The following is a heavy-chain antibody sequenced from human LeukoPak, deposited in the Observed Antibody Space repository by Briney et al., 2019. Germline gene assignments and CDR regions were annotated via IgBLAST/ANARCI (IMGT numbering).Heavy chain of an antibody. V-gene: IGHV1-69*13. CDR1: GGTLSSYA. CDR3: ASDDCSSTSCYSAGYYYYYGMDV. J-gene: IGHJ6*02. Sequence: SVNVSCKASGGTLSSYAISWVRQAPGQGLEWMGGIIPIFGTANYAQKFQGRVTITADESTSTAYMELSSLRSEDTAVYYCASDDCSSTSCYSAGYYYYYGMDVWGQGTTVTVSS. D-gene: IGHD2-2*02. CDR2: IIPIFGTA.